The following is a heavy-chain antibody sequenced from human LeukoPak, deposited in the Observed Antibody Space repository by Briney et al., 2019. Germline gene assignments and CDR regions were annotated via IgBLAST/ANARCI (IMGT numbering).Heavy chain of an antibody. D-gene: IGHD1-26*01. CDR1: GFLVNSNY. Sequence: GGSLRLSCAASGFLVNSNYMSWVRQAPGKGLEWVSVIYRGGSTYYADSVKGRFTISRDNSKNTLYLQMNSLRAEDTAVYYCARGNSGTYSGSDYWGQGTLVTVSS. CDR3: ARGNSGTYSGSDY. J-gene: IGHJ4*02. V-gene: IGHV3-53*01. CDR2: IYRGGST.